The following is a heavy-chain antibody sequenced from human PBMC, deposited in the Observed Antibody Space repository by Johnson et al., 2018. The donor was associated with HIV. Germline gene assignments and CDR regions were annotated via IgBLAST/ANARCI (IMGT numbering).Heavy chain of an antibody. CDR2: VSGSGGRT. V-gene: IGHV3-23*04. D-gene: IGHD6-13*01. CDR3: AKVGRYSSPHGAFDI. Sequence: VQLVESGGGLVQPGGSLRLSCAASGFTFSSYAMSWVRQAPGKGLEWVSAVSGSGGRTYYADSVEGAFTISRDNSKNTLYLQMNSLRAEDTAVYYCAKVGRYSSPHGAFDIWGQGTMVTVSS. J-gene: IGHJ3*02. CDR1: GFTFSSYA.